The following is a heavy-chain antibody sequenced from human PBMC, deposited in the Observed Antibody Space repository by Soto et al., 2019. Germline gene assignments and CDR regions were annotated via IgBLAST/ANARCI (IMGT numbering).Heavy chain of an antibody. V-gene: IGHV4-4*02. CDR2: IYHSGST. J-gene: IGHJ6*02. CDR1: GGSISSSNW. CDR3: ASVRGGYYYAMDV. D-gene: IGHD3-10*02. Sequence: QVQLQESGPGLVKPSGTLSLTCAVSGGSISSSNWWSWVRQPPGKGLEWIGEIYHSGSTNYNPSLKSRVTISVDKSMIQFSLKLSSVTAADTAVFYCASVRGGYYYAMDVWGQGTTVTVSS.